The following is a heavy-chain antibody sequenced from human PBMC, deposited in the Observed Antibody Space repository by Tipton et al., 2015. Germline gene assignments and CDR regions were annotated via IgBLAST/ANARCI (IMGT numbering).Heavy chain of an antibody. Sequence: TLSLTCTVSGGSVSSGSYFWTWIRQPPGKGLEWFGIINYSGRTYYNPSLKGRVTISVDTSKKQLSLNLTSVTAADTAVYYCAGYYHDAFEIWGQGIMVTVSS. CDR3: AGYYHDAFEI. J-gene: IGHJ3*02. D-gene: IGHD4-17*01. V-gene: IGHV4-39*01. CDR1: GGSVSSGSYF. CDR2: INYSGRT.